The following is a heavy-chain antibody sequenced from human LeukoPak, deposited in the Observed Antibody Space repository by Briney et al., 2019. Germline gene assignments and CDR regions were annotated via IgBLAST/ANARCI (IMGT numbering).Heavy chain of an antibody. CDR3: ARVRLRFLEWHLGYYMDV. J-gene: IGHJ6*03. CDR2: IYHSGST. Sequence: SETLSLTCTVSGYSISSGYYWGWIRQPPGKGLEWIGSIYHSGSTYYNPSLKSRVTISVDTSKNQFSLKLSSVTAADTAVYYCARVRLRFLEWHLGYYMDVWGKGTTVTVSS. CDR1: GYSISSGYY. D-gene: IGHD3-3*01. V-gene: IGHV4-38-2*02.